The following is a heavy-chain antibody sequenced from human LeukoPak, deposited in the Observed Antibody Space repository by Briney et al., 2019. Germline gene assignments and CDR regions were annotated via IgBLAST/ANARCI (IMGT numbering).Heavy chain of an antibody. CDR1: GFSISNYW. V-gene: IGHV3-7*03. D-gene: IGHD4-17*01. Sequence: PGGSLRLSCAGSGFSISNYWMSWVRQAPGKGLEWVANIKQAESERFYVDSVKDRFIISRENAENSVYLQMNSLRDEDTAVYYCARDGTTVTTMSYYYYYGMDVWGQGTTVTVSS. J-gene: IGHJ6*02. CDR3: ARDGTTVTTMSYYYYYGMDV. CDR2: IKQAESER.